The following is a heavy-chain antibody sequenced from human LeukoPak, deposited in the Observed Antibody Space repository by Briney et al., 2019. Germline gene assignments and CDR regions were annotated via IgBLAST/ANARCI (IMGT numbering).Heavy chain of an antibody. CDR2: VGGSGGNT. CDR1: GFTFSSYS. D-gene: IGHD3-22*01. V-gene: IGHV3-23*01. CDR3: VKAPVGANYYDTSGYFDY. J-gene: IGHJ4*02. Sequence: GSLRLSCAASGFTFSSYSMNWVRQAPGKGLEWVSTVGGSGGNTHHADSVKGRFTISRDNSKNTLYLQMNSLRAEDTAVYYCVKAPVGANYYDTSGYFDYWGQGTLVTVSS.